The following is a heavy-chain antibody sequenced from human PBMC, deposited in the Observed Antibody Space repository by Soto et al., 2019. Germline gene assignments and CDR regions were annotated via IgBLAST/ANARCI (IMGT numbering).Heavy chain of an antibody. D-gene: IGHD3-22*01. Sequence: PSETLSLPCTVSGGSISSYYWSWIRQPAWKGLEWIGLIYTSGSTKYNPSLKIRVTMSVDTSKNQFSLKLSSVTAADTAVYYCASATYYYDSSGYEYYYGMDVWGQGTTVTVSS. CDR2: IYTSGST. J-gene: IGHJ6*01. V-gene: IGHV4-4*07. CDR3: ASATYYYDSSGYEYYYGMDV. CDR1: GGSISSYY.